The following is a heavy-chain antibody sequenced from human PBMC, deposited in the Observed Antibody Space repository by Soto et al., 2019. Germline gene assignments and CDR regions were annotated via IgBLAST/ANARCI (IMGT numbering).Heavy chain of an antibody. CDR1: GFTFSRYA. CDR2: ISGI. V-gene: IGHV3-23*01. Sequence: GGSLRLSCAASGFTFSRYAMSWVRQAPGKGLEWVSAISGIDYADSVKGRFTISRDNSKNTLYLQMTSLRVEDTATYFCAKDLRPDGRYDLDYWGQGTLVTVSS. J-gene: IGHJ4*02. D-gene: IGHD3-3*01. CDR3: AKDLRPDGRYDLDY.